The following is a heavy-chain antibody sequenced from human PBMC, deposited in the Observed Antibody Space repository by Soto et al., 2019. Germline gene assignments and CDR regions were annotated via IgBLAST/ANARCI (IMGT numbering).Heavy chain of an antibody. CDR3: AKGSIEYSASVDN. CDR1: GFSFSSYA. Sequence: DVQLLESGGGLVQPGGSLRLSCAASGFSFSSYAMVWVRQAPGKGLEWVAGISARGGSSYFADSVKGRFTPSRDNSKNVLPLEMHSLRAEDTAIYFWAKGSIEYSASVDNWGQGTLVVVSS. D-gene: IGHD5-12*01. CDR2: ISARGGSS. J-gene: IGHJ4*02. V-gene: IGHV3-23*01.